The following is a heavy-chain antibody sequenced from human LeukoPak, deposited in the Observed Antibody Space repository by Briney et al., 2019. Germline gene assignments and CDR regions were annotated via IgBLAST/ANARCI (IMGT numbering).Heavy chain of an antibody. CDR1: GYSFTNYW. CDR2: IYPGGSDT. Sequence: GESLKTSCKGFGYSFTNYWIGWVRQMPGKGLEWMGIIYPGGSDTRYSPSFQGQVTISADKSISTAYLQWSSLKASDTAMYYCARLPREYYYGSGSDYWGQGTLVTVSS. J-gene: IGHJ4*02. V-gene: IGHV5-51*01. D-gene: IGHD3-10*01. CDR3: ARLPREYYYGSGSDY.